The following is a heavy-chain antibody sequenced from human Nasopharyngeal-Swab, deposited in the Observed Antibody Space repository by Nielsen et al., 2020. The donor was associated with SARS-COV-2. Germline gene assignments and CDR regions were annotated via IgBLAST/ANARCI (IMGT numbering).Heavy chain of an antibody. D-gene: IGHD3-16*02. CDR3: ASEVGGSYRDFDY. CDR2: ISGGGST. J-gene: IGHJ4*02. V-gene: IGHV3-23*01. CDR1: GFIFSSYT. Sequence: GESLKISCVGSGFIFSSYTMHWVRQAPGKGLEWVSAISGGGSTFYAESVRGRFTVYRENFRKTLYLEMNSLRVEDTALYYCASEVGGSYRDFDYWGQGTLVTVSS.